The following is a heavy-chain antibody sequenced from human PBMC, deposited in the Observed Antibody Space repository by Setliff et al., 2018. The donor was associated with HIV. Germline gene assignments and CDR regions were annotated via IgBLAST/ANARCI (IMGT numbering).Heavy chain of an antibody. Sequence: SETLSLTCTVSGDSINSHYWTWIRQPPGKGLEWIGYIYYSGLTSYNPSLKSRVTISVDNSKDTLYLQMNDLRAEDTALYYCGKDYTRTFWEYNWYDVWGQGTLVTVSS. J-gene: IGHJ5*02. CDR1: GDSINSHY. CDR3: GKDYTRTFWEYNWYDV. V-gene: IGHV4-59*11. D-gene: IGHD3-3*01. CDR2: IYYSGLT.